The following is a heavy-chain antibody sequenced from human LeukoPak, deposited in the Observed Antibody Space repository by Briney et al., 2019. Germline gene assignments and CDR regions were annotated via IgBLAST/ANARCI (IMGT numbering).Heavy chain of an antibody. V-gene: IGHV1-24*01. CDR2: FDPEDGET. CDR1: GYTLTELS. Sequence: ASVKVSCKVSGYTLTELSMHWVRQAPGKGLEWMGGFDPEDGETIYAQKFQGRVTLTADKSTSTAYMELSSLRSEDTAVYYCARDGVLLWFGSHALNWFDPWGQGTLVTVSS. CDR3: ARDGVLLWFGSHALNWFDP. J-gene: IGHJ5*02. D-gene: IGHD3-10*01.